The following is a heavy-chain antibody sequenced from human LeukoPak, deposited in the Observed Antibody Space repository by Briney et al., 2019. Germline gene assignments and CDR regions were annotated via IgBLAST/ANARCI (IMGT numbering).Heavy chain of an antibody. CDR1: GSIFTSYS. CDR2: IDTSSSVI. Sequence: PGGSLRLSCAASGSIFTSYSMNWVRQAPGKGLEWVSYIDTSSSVIYYADSVKGRFIISRDNAKNSLYLQMNSLRDEDTAVYYCARDALHPRWYFDLWGRGTLLTVSS. V-gene: IGHV3-48*02. CDR3: ARDALHPRWYFDL. J-gene: IGHJ2*01.